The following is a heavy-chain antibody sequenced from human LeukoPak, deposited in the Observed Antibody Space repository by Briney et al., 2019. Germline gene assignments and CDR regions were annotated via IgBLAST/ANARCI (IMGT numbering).Heavy chain of an antibody. CDR1: GFTFDDYA. Sequence: QSGGSLRLSCAASGFTFDDYAMHWVRQAPGRGLEWVSGISWNSGSIGYADSVKGRFTISRDNAKNSLYLQMNSLRAEDTALYHCAKDLAVAGSNYYGVDVWGQGTTVTVSS. CDR2: ISWNSGSI. J-gene: IGHJ6*02. D-gene: IGHD6-19*01. V-gene: IGHV3-9*01. CDR3: AKDLAVAGSNYYGVDV.